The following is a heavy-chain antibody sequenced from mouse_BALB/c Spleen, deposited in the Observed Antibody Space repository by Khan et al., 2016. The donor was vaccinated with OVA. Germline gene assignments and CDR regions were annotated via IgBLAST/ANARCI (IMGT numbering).Heavy chain of an antibody. CDR1: GYSITNYYA. V-gene: IGHV3-2*02. CDR3: ARVYRWDFDY. D-gene: IGHD1-1*01. Sequence: EVKLQQSGPGLVKPSQSLSLTCTVTGYSITNYYAWNWIRQFPGNKLEWMGFISYSGNTNYNPSLKSRISITRDTSKNQFFLQLNSVTPEDTASYYCARVYRWDFDYWGQGTTLTVSS. CDR2: ISYSGNT. J-gene: IGHJ2*01.